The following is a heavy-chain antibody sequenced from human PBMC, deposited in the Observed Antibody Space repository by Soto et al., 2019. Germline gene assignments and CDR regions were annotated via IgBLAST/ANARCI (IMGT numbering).Heavy chain of an antibody. Sequence: SETLSLTCTVSGGSISSGGYYWSWIRQHPGKGLEWIGYIYYSGSTYYNPSLKSRVTISVDTSKNQFSLKLSSVTAADTAVYYCARDREGWDSSGYPPGWFDPWGQGTLVTVS. D-gene: IGHD3-22*01. J-gene: IGHJ5*02. CDR1: GGSISSGGYY. CDR3: ARDREGWDSSGYPPGWFDP. CDR2: IYYSGST. V-gene: IGHV4-31*03.